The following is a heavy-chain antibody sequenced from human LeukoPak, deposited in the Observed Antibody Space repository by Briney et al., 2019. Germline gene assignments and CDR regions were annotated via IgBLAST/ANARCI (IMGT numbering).Heavy chain of an antibody. V-gene: IGHV3-7*01. CDR3: ARAPSSDYYDSSSGAFDI. CDR1: GFTFSRYW. J-gene: IGHJ3*02. Sequence: GGPLRLSCEGSGFTFSRYWMSWVRQAPGKGLEWVANIKQDGSEKYYVDSVKGRFTISRDNAKNSLYLQMNSLRAEDTAVYYCARAPSSDYYDSSSGAFDIWGQGTMVTVSS. D-gene: IGHD3-22*01. CDR2: IKQDGSEK.